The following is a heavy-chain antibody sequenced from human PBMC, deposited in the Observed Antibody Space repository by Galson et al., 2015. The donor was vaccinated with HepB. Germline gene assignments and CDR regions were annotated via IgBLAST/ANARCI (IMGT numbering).Heavy chain of an antibody. CDR3: ASLTVIAAAGTTWFDP. CDR2: IDPSDSYT. CDR1: GYSFTSYW. V-gene: IGHV5-10-1*01. J-gene: IGHJ5*02. D-gene: IGHD6-13*01. Sequence: SGAEVKKPGESLRISCKGSGYSFTSYWISWVRQMPGKGLEWMGRIDPSDSYTNYSPSFQGHVTISADKSISTAYLQWSSLKASDTAMYYCASLTVIAAAGTTWFDPWGQGTLVTVSS.